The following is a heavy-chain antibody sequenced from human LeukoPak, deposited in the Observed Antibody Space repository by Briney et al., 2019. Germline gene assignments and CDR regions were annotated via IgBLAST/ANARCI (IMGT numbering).Heavy chain of an antibody. Sequence: ASVKVSCKASGGTFSSYAISWVRQAPGQGLEWMGRIIPIFGTANYAQKFQGRVTITTDESTSTAYMELSSLRSEDTAVYYCARTLAFGGVHAPWGQGTLVTVSS. J-gene: IGHJ5*02. CDR2: IIPIFGTA. D-gene: IGHD3-16*01. CDR3: ARTLAFGGVHAP. CDR1: GGTFSSYA. V-gene: IGHV1-69*05.